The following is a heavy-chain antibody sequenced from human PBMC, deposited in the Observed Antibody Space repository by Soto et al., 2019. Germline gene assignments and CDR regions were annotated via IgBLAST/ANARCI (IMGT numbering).Heavy chain of an antibody. V-gene: IGHV3-48*01. J-gene: IGHJ3*02. CDR3: ARDSGSPDAFDI. CDR2: ISISSSSTI. Sequence: EVQLVESGGGLVQPGGSLRLSCAASGFTFSSYTMNWVRQAPGKGLEWVSYISISSSSTIYYADSVKGRFTISRDNAKNSLYLQMNSLRAEDTAVYYCARDSGSPDAFDIWGQGTMVTVSS. CDR1: GFTFSSYT. D-gene: IGHD1-26*01.